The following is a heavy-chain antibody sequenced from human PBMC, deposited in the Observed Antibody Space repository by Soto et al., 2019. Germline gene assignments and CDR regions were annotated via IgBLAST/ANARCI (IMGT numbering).Heavy chain of an antibody. CDR2: IIPILGIA. CDR3: ATEYSSSSRDY. D-gene: IGHD6-6*01. Sequence: SVKVSCKASGGTFSSYTISWVRQAPGQGLEWMGRIIPILGIANYAQKFQGRVTITADKSTSTAYMELSSLRSEDTAVYYCATEYSSSSRDYWGQGTLVTVSS. V-gene: IGHV1-69*04. CDR1: GGTFSSYT. J-gene: IGHJ4*02.